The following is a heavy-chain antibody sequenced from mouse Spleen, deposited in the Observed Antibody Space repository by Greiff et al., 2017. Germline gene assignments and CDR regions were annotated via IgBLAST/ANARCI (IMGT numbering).Heavy chain of an antibody. CDR2: ISDGGSYT. D-gene: IGHD4-1*01. V-gene: IGHV5-4*01. J-gene: IGHJ2*01. CDR3: AREGALTGPYFDY. Sequence: EVKVVESGGGLVKPGGSLKLSCAASGFTFTSYAMSWVRQTPEKRLEWVATISDGGSYTYYPDNVKGRFTISRDNAKNNLYLQMSHLKSEDTAMYYCAREGALTGPYFDYWGQGTTLTVSS. CDR1: GFTFTSYA.